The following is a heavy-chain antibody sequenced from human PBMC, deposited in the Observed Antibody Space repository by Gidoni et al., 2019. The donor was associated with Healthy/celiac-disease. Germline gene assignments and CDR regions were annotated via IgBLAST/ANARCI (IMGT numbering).Heavy chain of an antibody. J-gene: IGHJ4*02. CDR2: ISSSSSYI. Sequence: EVQLVESVGGLVKPGGSLRLSCAASGFTCSSYSMNWVRQAQGKGLEWVSSISSSSSYIYYADSVKGRFTISRDNAKNSLYLQMNSLRAEDTAVYYCARGDSSSFDYWGQGTLVTVSS. CDR3: ARGDSSSFDY. D-gene: IGHD3-22*01. V-gene: IGHV3-21*01. CDR1: GFTCSSYS.